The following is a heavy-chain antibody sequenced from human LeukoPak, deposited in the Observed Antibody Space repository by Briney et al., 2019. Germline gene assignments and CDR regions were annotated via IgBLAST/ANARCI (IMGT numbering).Heavy chain of an antibody. CDR2: ISAYNGNT. J-gene: IGHJ6*02. CDR1: GYTFTIYG. CDR3: ARDWDNIVVALGYYYGMDV. Sequence: ASVKVSCKASGYTFTIYGISWVRQAPGQGLEWMGWISAYNGNTNYAQKLQGRVTMTTDTSTSTAYMELRSLRSDDTAVYYCARDWDNIVVALGYYYGMDVWGQGTTVTVSS. V-gene: IGHV1-18*01. D-gene: IGHD2-2*01.